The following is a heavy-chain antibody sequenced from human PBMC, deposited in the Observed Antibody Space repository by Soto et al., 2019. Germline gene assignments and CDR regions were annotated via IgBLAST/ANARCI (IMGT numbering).Heavy chain of an antibody. CDR1: GGSFSAYY. Sequence: SETLSLTCAVYGGSFSAYYWSWIRQPPGKGLEWIGEINHSGTTNYNPSLKSRLTILVDTSKNQFSLRLSSVTAADTAVYYCARDHGGVPDYYYGMDVWGQGTTVTVSS. CDR2: INHSGTT. CDR3: ARDHGGVPDYYYGMDV. J-gene: IGHJ6*02. V-gene: IGHV4-34*01. D-gene: IGHD4-17*01.